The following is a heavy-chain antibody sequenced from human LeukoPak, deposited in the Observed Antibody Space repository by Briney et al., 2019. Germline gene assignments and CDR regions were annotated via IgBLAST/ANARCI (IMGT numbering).Heavy chain of an antibody. CDR2: MSYSGST. J-gene: IGHJ5*02. D-gene: IGHD3-16*02. V-gene: IGHV4-39*01. CDR3: ARHLSGSFRDP. CDR1: GDSINTSRYY. Sequence: PSETLSLTCTVSGDSINTSRYYCAWVRQPPGKGLEWIGSMSYSGSTYYNTSLKSRVSISTDTSKNLFSLSLSSVTAADTAVYYCARHLSGSFRDPWGQGTLVIVSS.